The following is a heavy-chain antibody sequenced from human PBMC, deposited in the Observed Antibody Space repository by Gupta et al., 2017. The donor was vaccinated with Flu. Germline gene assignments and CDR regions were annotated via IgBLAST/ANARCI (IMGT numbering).Heavy chain of an antibody. Sequence: QIPLKEAAPTLVNPTQTLTLTCTLSRLSLSSSGVRLFLILKPPGKALQWLPVIYWDDIKRYRPTLGSRLNITKDTSKNKVVLKMTNMDPVDTATYYCAHRTVTSGKAGFDPWGQGTLVTVSS. J-gene: IGHJ5*02. D-gene: IGHD4-17*01. CDR3: AHRTVTSGKAGFDP. V-gene: IGHV2-5*02. CDR2: IYWDDIK. CDR1: RLSLSSSGVR.